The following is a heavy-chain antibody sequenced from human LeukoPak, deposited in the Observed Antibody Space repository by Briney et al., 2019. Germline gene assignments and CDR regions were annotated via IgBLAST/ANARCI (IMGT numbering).Heavy chain of an antibody. D-gene: IGHD3-10*01. J-gene: IGHJ4*02. CDR3: ARQPNLYMVRGDHFDY. V-gene: IGHV1-69*05. CDR1: GGTFSSYA. CDR2: IIPIFGTA. Sequence: SVKVSCKASGGTFSSYAISWVRQAPGQGLKWMGGIIPIFGTANYAQKFQGRVTITTDESTSTAYMELSSLRSEDTAVYYCARQPNLYMVRGDHFDYWGQGTLVTVSS.